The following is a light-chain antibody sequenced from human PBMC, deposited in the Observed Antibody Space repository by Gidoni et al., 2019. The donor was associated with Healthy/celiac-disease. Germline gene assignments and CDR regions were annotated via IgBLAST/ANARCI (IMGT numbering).Light chain of an antibody. V-gene: IGKV4-1*01. J-gene: IGKJ5*01. CDR3: QQDYSTPIT. Sequence: DLAMTQSPASLAVSLGERATINCKSSQSVLYSSNNKNYLAWYQQKPGQPPKLLIYWASTRESGVPDRFSGSGSGTDFTLTISSLQAEDVAVYYCQQDYSTPITFGQGTRLEIK. CDR1: QSVLYSSNNKNY. CDR2: WAS.